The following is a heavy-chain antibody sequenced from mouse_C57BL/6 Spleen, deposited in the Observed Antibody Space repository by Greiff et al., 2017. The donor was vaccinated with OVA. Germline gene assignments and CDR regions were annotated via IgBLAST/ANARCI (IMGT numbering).Heavy chain of an antibody. V-gene: IGHV1-18*01. J-gene: IGHJ2*01. CDR2: INPNNGGT. CDR1: GYTFTDYN. CDR3: ARRAVVAPHYFDY. D-gene: IGHD1-1*01. Sequence: VQLQQSGPELVKPGASVKIPCKASGYTFTDYNMDWVKQSHGKSLEWIGDINPNNGGTIYNQKFKGKATLTVDKSSSTAYMELRSLTSEDTAVYYCARRAVVAPHYFDYWGQGTTLTVSS.